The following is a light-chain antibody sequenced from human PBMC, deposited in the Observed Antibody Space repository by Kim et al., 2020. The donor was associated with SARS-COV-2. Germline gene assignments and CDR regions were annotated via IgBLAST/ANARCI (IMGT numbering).Light chain of an antibody. Sequence: ASVKLTCKLSGGHVTTACEWHEQQREEGPRVLMRFNSDGSHIKGGGLPDRFSGSSSGAERYLTIASLQSGDEADYCCHTWAAGVRVFGGGSQLTVL. CDR3: HTWAAGVRV. J-gene: IGLJ3*02. CDR1: GGHVTTA. CDR2: FNSDGSH. V-gene: IGLV4-69*01.